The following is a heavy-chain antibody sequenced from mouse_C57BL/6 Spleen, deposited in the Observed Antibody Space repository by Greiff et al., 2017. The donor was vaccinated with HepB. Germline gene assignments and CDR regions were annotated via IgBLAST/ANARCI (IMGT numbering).Heavy chain of an antibody. Sequence: EVQGVESGGDLVKPGGSLKLSCAASGFTFSSYGMSWVRQTPDKRLEWVATISSGGSYTYYPDSVKGRCTISRYKAKNTLYLQMIRLKSEDTAMYYGARPLTGVDYWGQGTTLTVSS. CDR3: ARPLTGVDY. J-gene: IGHJ2*01. CDR1: GFTFSSYG. V-gene: IGHV5-6*01. D-gene: IGHD4-1*01. CDR2: ISSGGSYT.